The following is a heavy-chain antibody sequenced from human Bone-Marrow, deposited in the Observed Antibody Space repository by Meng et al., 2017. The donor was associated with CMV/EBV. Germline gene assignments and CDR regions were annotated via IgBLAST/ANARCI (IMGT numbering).Heavy chain of an antibody. CDR1: GGSVSSGSYY. CDR2: IYYSGST. J-gene: IGHJ4*02. V-gene: IGHV4-61*01. Sequence: GSLRLSCTVSGGSVSSGSYYWSWIRQPPGKGLEWIGYIYYSGSTNYNPSLKSRVTISVDTSKNQFSLKLSSVTAADTAVYYCARETTVTWGFDYWGQGTLVPVSS. D-gene: IGHD4-17*01. CDR3: ARETTVTWGFDY.